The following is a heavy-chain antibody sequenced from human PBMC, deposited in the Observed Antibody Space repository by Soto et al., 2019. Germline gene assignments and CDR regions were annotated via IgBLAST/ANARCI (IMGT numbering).Heavy chain of an antibody. V-gene: IGHV3-9*01. Sequence: EVQLVESGGGLVQPGRSLRLSCAASGFTFDDYAMHWVRQAPGKGLEWVSGISWNSGSIGYADSVKGRFTISRDNAKNSLYLQMNSLRAEDTALYYCAKDMFYGSGKYYYYYMDVWGNGTTVTVSS. CDR1: GFTFDDYA. CDR3: AKDMFYGSGKYYYYYMDV. J-gene: IGHJ6*03. CDR2: ISWNSGSI. D-gene: IGHD3-10*01.